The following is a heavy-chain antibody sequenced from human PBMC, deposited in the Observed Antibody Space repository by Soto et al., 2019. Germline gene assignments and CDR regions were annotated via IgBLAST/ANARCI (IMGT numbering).Heavy chain of an antibody. Sequence: GGSLRLSCAASGFTFSSYGMHWVRQAPGKGLEWVAVIWYDGSNKYYADSVKGRFTISRDNSKNTLYLPMNSLRAEDTAVYYCARDPTSFGVVKMDVWGKGTTVTVSS. CDR2: IWYDGSNK. CDR1: GFTFSSYG. CDR3: ARDPTSFGVVKMDV. D-gene: IGHD3-3*01. V-gene: IGHV3-33*01. J-gene: IGHJ6*04.